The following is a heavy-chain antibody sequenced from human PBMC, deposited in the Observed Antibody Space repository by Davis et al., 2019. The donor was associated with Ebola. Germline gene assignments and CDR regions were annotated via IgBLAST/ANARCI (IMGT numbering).Heavy chain of an antibody. J-gene: IGHJ6*02. D-gene: IGHD6-13*01. Sequence: GESLKISCAASGFTFSSYSMNWVRQAPGKGLEWVSSISSSSSYIYYADSVKGRFTISRDNAKNSLYLQMNSLRAEDTAVYYCARDKTAAGNSKVGYYGMDVWGQGTTVTVSS. V-gene: IGHV3-21*04. CDR1: GFTFSSYS. CDR3: ARDKTAAGNSKVGYYGMDV. CDR2: ISSSSSYI.